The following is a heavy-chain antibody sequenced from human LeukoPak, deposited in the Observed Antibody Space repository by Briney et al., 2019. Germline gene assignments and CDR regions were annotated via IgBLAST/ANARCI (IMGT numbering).Heavy chain of an antibody. CDR1: GFTFSSYS. Sequence: GGSLRLSCAASGFTFSSYSMNWVRQAPGKGLEWVSYISSSSSTIYYADSVRGRFTISRDNSKNTLYLQMNSLRAEDTAVYYCAKVGGFRDILRFLEWSVYYFDYWGQGTLVTVSS. D-gene: IGHD3-3*01. CDR3: AKVGGFRDILRFLEWSVYYFDY. J-gene: IGHJ4*02. V-gene: IGHV3-48*01. CDR2: ISSSSSTI.